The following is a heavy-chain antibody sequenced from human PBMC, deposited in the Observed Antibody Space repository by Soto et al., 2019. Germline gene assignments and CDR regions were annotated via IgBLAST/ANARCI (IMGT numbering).Heavy chain of an antibody. Sequence: QVQLQESGPGLVKPSETLSLSCTVSGGSISSYYWSWFRQSPGTRMEWIGYVHHSWGSSYNPSLQSRVAISLDTSKGQFSLKVTSVTATGTAVYYCARQGFGPLHGLVDVWGQGTTVTVSS. V-gene: IGHV4-59*08. CDR1: GGSISSYY. CDR2: VHHSWGS. J-gene: IGHJ6*02. D-gene: IGHD3-10*01. CDR3: ARQGFGPLHGLVDV.